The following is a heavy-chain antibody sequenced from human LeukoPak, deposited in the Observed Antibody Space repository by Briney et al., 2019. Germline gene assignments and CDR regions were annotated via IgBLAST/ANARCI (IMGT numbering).Heavy chain of an antibody. V-gene: IGHV1-18*01. D-gene: IGHD3-9*01. Sequence: ASVTVSCKASGYTFNIYGVNWVRQAPGQGLEWMGWISTYNGDTNYAQKFQGRVTMTTDTSTSTAYMELRSLRPDDTAVYYCARDQVILTAYNNVNWFDPWGQGTLVTVSS. J-gene: IGHJ5*02. CDR1: GYTFNIYG. CDR2: ISTYNGDT. CDR3: ARDQVILTAYNNVNWFDP.